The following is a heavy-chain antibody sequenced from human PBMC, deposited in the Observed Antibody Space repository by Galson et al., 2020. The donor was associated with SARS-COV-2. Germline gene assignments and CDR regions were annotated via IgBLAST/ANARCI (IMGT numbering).Heavy chain of an antibody. CDR2: IYHSGST. V-gene: IGHV4-38-2*02. CDR1: GYSISSGYY. D-gene: IGHD3-3*01. Sequence: SETLSPTCTVSGYSISSGYYWGWIRQPPGKGLEWIGSIYHSGSTYYNPSLKSRVTISVDTSKNQFSLKLSSVTAADTAVYYCARAGGTIFGVVIIPGYFDYWGQGTLVTVSS. J-gene: IGHJ4*02. CDR3: ARAGGTIFGVVIIPGYFDY.